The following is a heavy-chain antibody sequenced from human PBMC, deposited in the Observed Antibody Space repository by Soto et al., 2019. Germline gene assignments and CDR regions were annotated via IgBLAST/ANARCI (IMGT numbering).Heavy chain of an antibody. Sequence: QVQLVQSGAEVKKPGASVKVSCKASGYTFTSYDINWVRQATGQGLEWMGWMNPNSGNTGYAQKFQGRVTMTRNTSISTAYMELSSLRSEATAVDYCARERSAAGTGWFDPWGQGTLVTVSS. D-gene: IGHD6-13*01. CDR3: ARERSAAGTGWFDP. CDR1: GYTFTSYD. V-gene: IGHV1-8*01. CDR2: MNPNSGNT. J-gene: IGHJ5*02.